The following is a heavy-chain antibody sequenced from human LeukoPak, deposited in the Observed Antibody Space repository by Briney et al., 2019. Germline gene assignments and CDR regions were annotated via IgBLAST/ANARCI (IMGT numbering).Heavy chain of an antibody. CDR1: GFTFSSYA. CDR3: ARDAEYCSGGSCYGY. V-gene: IGHV3-64*01. CDR2: ISSNGGST. J-gene: IGHJ4*02. D-gene: IGHD2-15*01. Sequence: GGSLRLSCAASGFTFSSYAMHWVRQAPGKGLEYVSAISSNGGSTYYANSVKGRFTISRDNSKNTLYLQMGSLRAEDMAVYYCARDAEYCSGGSCYGYWGQGTLVTVSS.